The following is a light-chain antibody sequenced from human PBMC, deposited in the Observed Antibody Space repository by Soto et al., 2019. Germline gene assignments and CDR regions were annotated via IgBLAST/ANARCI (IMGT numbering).Light chain of an antibody. CDR2: GAS. V-gene: IGKV3-20*01. J-gene: IGKJ4*01. CDR3: QQYGRSLT. CDR1: QSVSNNY. Sequence: EIVLTQSPGTLSLSPGERATLSCRASQSVSNNYLARYQQKRGQAPRLLVYGASTRATGIPDRFSGSGSGTDFTLTISRLEPEDFAVYYCQQYGRSLTFGGGTKVEIK.